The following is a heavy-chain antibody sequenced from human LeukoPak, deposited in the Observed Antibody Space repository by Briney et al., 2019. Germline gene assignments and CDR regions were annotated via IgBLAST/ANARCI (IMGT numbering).Heavy chain of an antibody. J-gene: IGHJ4*02. CDR1: GGSISSSSYY. D-gene: IGHD2-21*02. Sequence: SETLSLTCTVSGGSISSSSYYWGWIRQPPGKGLEWIGSIYYSGSTYYNPSLKSRVTISVDKSKNQFSLNLSSVTAADTAVYYCARDRCGGDCPLDYWGQGTLVTVSS. CDR2: IYYSGST. V-gene: IGHV4-39*07. CDR3: ARDRCGGDCPLDY.